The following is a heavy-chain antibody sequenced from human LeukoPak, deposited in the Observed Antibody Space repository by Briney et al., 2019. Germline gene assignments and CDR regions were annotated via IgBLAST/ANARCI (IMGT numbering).Heavy chain of an antibody. D-gene: IGHD5-18*01. J-gene: IGHJ4*02. Sequence: PGGSLRLSCSASGFTFSRYAMHWVRQAPGKGLEYVSAISSNGGSTYYADSVKGRFTISRDDSKSTLYLQMNSLRPEDTAVYYCAKEKLPSGYSFLTDYWGQGTLVTVSS. CDR2: ISSNGGST. CDR3: AKEKLPSGYSFLTDY. CDR1: GFTFSRYA. V-gene: IGHV3-64*04.